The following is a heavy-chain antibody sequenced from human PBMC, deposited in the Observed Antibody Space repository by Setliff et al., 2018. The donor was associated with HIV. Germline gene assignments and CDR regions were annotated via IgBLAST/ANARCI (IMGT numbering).Heavy chain of an antibody. CDR2: IYTSGST. CDR1: RGSISSGSYY. D-gene: IGHD3-22*01. Sequence: SETLSLTCSVSRGSISSGSYYWSWIRQPAGKGLEWIGRIYTSGSTNYNPSLKSRVTISVDMSKKQSSLELSSVTAADTAVHYCTTTNYYEISGYYYYYMDVWGKGTTVTVSS. V-gene: IGHV4-61*02. CDR3: TTTNYYEISGYYYYYMDV. J-gene: IGHJ6*03.